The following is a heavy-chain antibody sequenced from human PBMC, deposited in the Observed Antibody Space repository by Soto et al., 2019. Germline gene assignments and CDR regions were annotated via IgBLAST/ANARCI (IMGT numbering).Heavy chain of an antibody. CDR2: ISDSGST. V-gene: IGHV3-23*01. CDR3: AKVWGENGYCTRTSYHYYFYY. Sequence: EVQLLESGGGLVQPGGSLRLSCEVSGVTFCSYAMSWVRQAPGKGLEWVSTISDSGSTYYADSVKGRFTISRDNSKNTLYLQMNRQRVDDTAVYHCAKVWGENGYCTRTSYHYYFYYWGQGTLVTVSS. D-gene: IGHD2-2*03. J-gene: IGHJ4*02. CDR1: GVTFCSYA.